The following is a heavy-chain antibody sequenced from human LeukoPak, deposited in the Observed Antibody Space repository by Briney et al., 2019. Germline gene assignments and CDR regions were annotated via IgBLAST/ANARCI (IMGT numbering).Heavy chain of an antibody. Sequence: SETLSLTCTVSGGSVSSSSYYWGWICQPPGKGLEWIGSIYYSGSTYYNPSLKSRVTISVDTSKNQFSLKLSSVTAADTAVYYCARGPGITGTTDWFDPWGQGTLVTVSS. CDR3: ARGPGITGTTDWFDP. J-gene: IGHJ5*02. CDR2: IYYSGST. V-gene: IGHV4-39*07. D-gene: IGHD1-7*01. CDR1: GGSVSSSSYY.